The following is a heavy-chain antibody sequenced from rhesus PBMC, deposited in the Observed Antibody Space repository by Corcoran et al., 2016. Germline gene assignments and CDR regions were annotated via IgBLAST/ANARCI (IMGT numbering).Heavy chain of an antibody. CDR2: IYGSDVST. Sequence: QVQLQESGPGLVKPSETLSLTCAVSGLSVSSNYWSWIRQLPGKGREWIGYIYGSDVSTYYKPSLTSRVTLSTDTSKNQFSLRLTSVSAADSAIYYCVRDKDRDFDFWGRGVLVTVSS. CDR3: VRDKDRDFDF. CDR1: GLSVSSNY. J-gene: IGHJ4*01. V-gene: IGHV4-147*01.